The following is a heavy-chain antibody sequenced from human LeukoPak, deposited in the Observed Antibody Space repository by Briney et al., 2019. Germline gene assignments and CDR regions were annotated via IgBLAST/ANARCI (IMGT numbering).Heavy chain of an antibody. J-gene: IGHJ1*01. Sequence: GGSLRLSCPASGFTFSSYGMHWVRQAPGKGLEWVAFIRYDGSNKYYADSVKGRFTISRDNSKNTLYLQMNSLRAEDTAVYYCAKGGSSWYPGQHWGQGTLVTVSS. CDR3: AKGGSSWYPGQH. V-gene: IGHV3-30*02. CDR2: IRYDGSNK. CDR1: GFTFSSYG. D-gene: IGHD6-13*01.